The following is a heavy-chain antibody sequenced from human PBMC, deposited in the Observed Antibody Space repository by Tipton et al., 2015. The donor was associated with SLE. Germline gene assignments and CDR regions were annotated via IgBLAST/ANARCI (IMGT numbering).Heavy chain of an antibody. CDR2: IYYRGST. CDR1: GGSFSGYY. CDR3: ARPGVGASAGAFDI. D-gene: IGHD1-26*01. V-gene: IGHV4-59*12. J-gene: IGHJ3*02. Sequence: TLSLTCAVYGGSFSGYYWSWIRQPPGKGLEWIGYIYYRGSTNYNPSLKSRVTISVDTSKNQFSLKLSSVTAADTAVYYCARPGVGASAGAFDIWGQGTMVTVSS.